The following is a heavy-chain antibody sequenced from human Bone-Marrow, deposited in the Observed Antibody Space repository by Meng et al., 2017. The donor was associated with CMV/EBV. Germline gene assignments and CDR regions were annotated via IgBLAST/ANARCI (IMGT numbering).Heavy chain of an antibody. CDR3: AKDIGGGEEDY. Sequence: GESLKISCAASGFTFSSYGMHWVRQAPGKGLEWVAVIWYDGSNKYYADSVKGRFTISRDNAKNSLYLQMNSLRAEDTALYYCAKDIGGGEEDYWGQGTLVTVSS. D-gene: IGHD3-10*01. V-gene: IGHV3-33*03. J-gene: IGHJ4*02. CDR1: GFTFSSYG. CDR2: IWYDGSNK.